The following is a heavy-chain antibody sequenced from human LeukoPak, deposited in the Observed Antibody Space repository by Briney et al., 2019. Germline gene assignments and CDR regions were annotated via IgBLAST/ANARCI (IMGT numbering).Heavy chain of an antibody. V-gene: IGHV1-69*04. CDR1: GGTFSSYA. J-gene: IGHJ4*02. CDR3: ARDGGRAVAGTEFDY. D-gene: IGHD6-19*01. CDR2: IIPILGIA. Sequence: SVKVSCKASGGTFSSYAISWVRQAPGQGLEWMGRIIPILGIANYAQKFQGRVTITADKSTSTAYMELSTLGSDDTAVYYCARDGGRAVAGTEFDYWGQGTLVTVSS.